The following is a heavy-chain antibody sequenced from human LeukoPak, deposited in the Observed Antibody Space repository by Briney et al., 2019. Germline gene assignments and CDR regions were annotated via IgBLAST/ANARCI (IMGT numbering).Heavy chain of an antibody. J-gene: IGHJ4*02. CDR2: VSYSGRT. CDR1: GASISNYY. CDR3: ASYMVAAGTKYYFDH. Sequence: SETLSLTCTVSGASISNYYWSWIRQPPGKGLECIGYVSYSGRTNHNPSLKSRVTISAGTSKNQFSLKVSSVTAADTAVYYCASYMVAAGTKYYFDHWGQGTLVTVSS. V-gene: IGHV4-59*08. D-gene: IGHD6-13*01.